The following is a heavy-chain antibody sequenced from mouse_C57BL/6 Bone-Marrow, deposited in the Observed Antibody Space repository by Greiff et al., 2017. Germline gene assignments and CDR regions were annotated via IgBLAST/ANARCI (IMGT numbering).Heavy chain of an antibody. CDR2: IDPENGDT. Sequence: DVQLQESGAELVRPGASVKLSCTASGFNIKDDYMHWVKQRPEQGLEWIGWIDPENGDTEYASKFQGKATITADTSSNTAYLQLSSLTSEDTAVYYCTTDGNYVEYYFDYWGQGTTLTVSS. J-gene: IGHJ2*01. V-gene: IGHV14-4*01. CDR1: GFNIKDDY. D-gene: IGHD2-1*01. CDR3: TTDGNYVEYYFDY.